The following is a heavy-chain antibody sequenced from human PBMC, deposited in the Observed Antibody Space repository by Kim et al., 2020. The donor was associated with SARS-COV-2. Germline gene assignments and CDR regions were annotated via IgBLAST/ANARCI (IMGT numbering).Heavy chain of an antibody. J-gene: IGHJ6*02. CDR1: GFIFSKYG. Sequence: GGSLRLSCAASGFIFSKYGMHWVRQAPGRGLEWVAVISNDGTNSYYADSVKGRFTISRDDSKNTLYLQMNSLRAADTAVYYCSRPRQDFYYYFGMDVWGQGTTDTVPS. CDR2: ISNDGTNS. CDR3: SRPRQDFYYYFGMDV. V-gene: IGHV3-30*12.